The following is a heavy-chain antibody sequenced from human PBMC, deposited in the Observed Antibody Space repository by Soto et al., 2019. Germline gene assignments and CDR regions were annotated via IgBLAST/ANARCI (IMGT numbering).Heavy chain of an antibody. J-gene: IGHJ4*02. CDR2: LSADNGNT. V-gene: IGHV1-18*01. CDR3: ASENGDTRDYDY. CDR1: GYTFTSYG. D-gene: IGHD4-17*01. Sequence: QVQLVQSGAEVKKPGASVKVSCKASGYTFTSYGISWVRQAPGQGLEWMGWLSADNGNTNYAHKLQGRVTMTTDTSTSTACMELRSLRSDDTAVYYCASENGDTRDYDYWRQGTLVTVSS.